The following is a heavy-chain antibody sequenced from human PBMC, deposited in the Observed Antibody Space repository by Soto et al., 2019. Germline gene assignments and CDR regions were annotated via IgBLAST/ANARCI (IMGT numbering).Heavy chain of an antibody. V-gene: IGHV1-18*01. CDR1: GYTFTSYG. J-gene: IGHJ5*02. Sequence: GASVKVSCKASGYTFTSYGISWVRQAPGQGLEWMGWISAYNGNTNYAQKLQGRVTMTTDTSTSTAYMELRSLRSDDTAVYYCANEIYSGYQNWFDPWGQGTLVTVSS. D-gene: IGHD5-12*01. CDR3: ANEIYSGYQNWFDP. CDR2: ISAYNGNT.